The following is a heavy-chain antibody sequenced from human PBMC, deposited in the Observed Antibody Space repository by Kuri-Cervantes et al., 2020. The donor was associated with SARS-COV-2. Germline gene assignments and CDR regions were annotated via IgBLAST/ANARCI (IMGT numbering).Heavy chain of an antibody. J-gene: IGHJ6*04. D-gene: IGHD4-17*01. Sequence: GESLKISCAASGFTFSSYWMSWVRQAPGKGLEWVGRIKSKTDGGTTDYAAPVKGRFTISRDDSKNTLYLQMNSLKTDDTAVYYCTTGEPMTTVKDVWGKGTTVTVSS. CDR3: TTGEPMTTVKDV. CDR2: IKSKTDGGTT. V-gene: IGHV3-15*01. CDR1: GFTFSSYW.